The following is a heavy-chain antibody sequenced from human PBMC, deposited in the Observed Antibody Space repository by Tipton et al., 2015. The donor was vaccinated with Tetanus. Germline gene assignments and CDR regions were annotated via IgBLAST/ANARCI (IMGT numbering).Heavy chain of an antibody. Sequence: SLRLSCAASGFTSRTYWMNWIRQAPGKGLAWVSRIRSDGSNTIYADSVKGRFTISRDTAKNTLYLQTNSLRAEDTAIYYCTTFCPPTVTADAIDVWGQGTMVTVSS. V-gene: IGHV3-74*01. CDR1: GFTSRTYW. CDR3: TTFCPPTVTADAIDV. D-gene: IGHD4-17*01. CDR2: IRSDGSNT. J-gene: IGHJ3*01.